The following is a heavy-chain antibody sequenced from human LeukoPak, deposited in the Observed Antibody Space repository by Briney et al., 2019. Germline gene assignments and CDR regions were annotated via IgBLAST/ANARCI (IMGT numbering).Heavy chain of an antibody. CDR3: ARARRGSTSDEVAFDI. D-gene: IGHD5/OR15-5a*01. V-gene: IGHV1-18*01. CDR2: ISSYNSHT. Sequence: ASVKVSCKASGGTFSSYTISWVRQAPGQGLEWMGGISSYNSHTNSAQKLQGRVTVTTDTSTSTAYMELRSLRSDDTAVYYCARARRGSTSDEVAFDIWGQGTMVTVSS. J-gene: IGHJ3*02. CDR1: GGTFSSYT.